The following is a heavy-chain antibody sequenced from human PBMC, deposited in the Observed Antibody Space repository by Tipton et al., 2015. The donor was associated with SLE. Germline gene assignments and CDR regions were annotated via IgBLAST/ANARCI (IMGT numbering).Heavy chain of an antibody. V-gene: IGHV3-48*04. D-gene: IGHD2-2*01. CDR1: GFTFSNYN. Sequence: SLRLSCAASGFTFSNYNMNWVRQAPGKGLEWLSYISTSSSAVYYADSVKGRFTISRDNAKNSLYLQMNSLRAEDTAVYYCARAAPWGSSTGCLSDYWGQGTLVTVSS. J-gene: IGHJ4*02. CDR2: ISTSSSAV. CDR3: ARAAPWGSSTGCLSDY.